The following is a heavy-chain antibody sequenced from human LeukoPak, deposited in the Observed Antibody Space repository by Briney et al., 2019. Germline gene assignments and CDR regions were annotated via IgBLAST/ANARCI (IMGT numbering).Heavy chain of an antibody. J-gene: IGHJ4*02. CDR1: GGSISSYY. CDR3: ARGSGSWEYNFDY. V-gene: IGHV4-59*01. CDR2: IYYSGST. Sequence: SETLSLTCTVSGGSISSYYWSWIRQPPGKGLEWIGYIYYSGSTNYKPSLKSRVTISVDTSKNQFSLKLSSVTAADTAVYYCARGSGSWEYNFDYWGQGTLVTVSS. D-gene: IGHD6-13*01.